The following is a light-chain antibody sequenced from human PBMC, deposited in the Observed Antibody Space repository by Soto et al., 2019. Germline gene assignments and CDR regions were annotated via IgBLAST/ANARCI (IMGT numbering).Light chain of an antibody. CDR1: QTVSSD. CDR2: DAS. Sequence: EVVMTQSPATLSVSPGERATLSCRASQTVSSDLAWFQQRPGQPPRLLIYDASTRATGIAARFSGSGSGTEFTLTTSSLQSEDFAVYYCQQHNIWPHTFGQGTKLEIK. J-gene: IGKJ2*01. CDR3: QQHNIWPHT. V-gene: IGKV3-15*01.